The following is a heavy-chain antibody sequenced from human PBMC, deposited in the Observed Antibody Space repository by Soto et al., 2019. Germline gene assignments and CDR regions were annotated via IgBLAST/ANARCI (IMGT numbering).Heavy chain of an antibody. CDR3: ATQQDIVVVPAASISFDY. D-gene: IGHD2-2*01. V-gene: IGHV1-69*02. Sequence: QVQLVQSGAGVQKPGSSVKVSCKASGGTFSSYTISWVRQAPGQGLEWMGRIIPILGIANYAQKFQGRVTITADKSTSTAYMELSSLRSEDTAVYYCATQQDIVVVPAASISFDYWGQGTLVTVSS. CDR1: GGTFSSYT. J-gene: IGHJ4*02. CDR2: IIPILGIA.